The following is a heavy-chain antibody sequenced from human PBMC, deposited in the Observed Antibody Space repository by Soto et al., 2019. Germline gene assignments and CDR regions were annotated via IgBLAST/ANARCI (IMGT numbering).Heavy chain of an antibody. CDR1: GYTFTGYY. CDR2: INPNSGGT. D-gene: IGHD3-9*01. V-gene: IGHV1-2*04. CDR3: VRQSRPPGILTGYYLRFDI. Sequence: ASVKVSCKASGYTFTGYYMHWVRQAPGQGLEWMGWINPNSGGTNYAQKFQGWVTMTRDTSISTAYMELSRLRSDDTAVYYCVRQSRPPGILTGYYLRFDIWGQGTMVTVSS. J-gene: IGHJ3*02.